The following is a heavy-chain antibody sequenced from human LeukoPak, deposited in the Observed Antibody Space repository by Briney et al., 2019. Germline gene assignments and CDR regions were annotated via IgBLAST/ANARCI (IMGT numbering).Heavy chain of an antibody. D-gene: IGHD5-24*01. Sequence: GGSLRLSCAVSEFTFSNYAMHWVRQPPGKGLEWVAVVSSHGNDGYYADSVRGRFTISRDNSKNTLYLQIDSLRLEDTAIYYCTRDAYNFNDFDYWGQGTLVTVSS. V-gene: IGHV3-30*17. CDR1: EFTFSNYA. CDR3: TRDAYNFNDFDY. CDR2: VSSHGNDG. J-gene: IGHJ4*02.